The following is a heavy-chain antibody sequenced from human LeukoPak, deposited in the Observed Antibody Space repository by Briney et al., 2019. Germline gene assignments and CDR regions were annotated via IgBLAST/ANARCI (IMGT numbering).Heavy chain of an antibody. D-gene: IGHD5-24*01. Sequence: GGSLRLSCAVSEFTFSNYAMHWVRQPPGKGLEWVAVVSSHGNDGYYADSVRGRFTISRDNSKNTLYLQIDSLRLEDTAIYYCTRDAYNFNDFDYWGQGTLVTVSS. V-gene: IGHV3-30*17. CDR1: EFTFSNYA. CDR3: TRDAYNFNDFDY. CDR2: VSSHGNDG. J-gene: IGHJ4*02.